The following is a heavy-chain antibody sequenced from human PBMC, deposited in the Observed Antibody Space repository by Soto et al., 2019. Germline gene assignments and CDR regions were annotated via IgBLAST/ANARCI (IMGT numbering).Heavy chain of an antibody. J-gene: IGHJ5*02. Sequence: SETLSLTCTVYGGSISSYYWSWIRQPPGKGLEWIGYIYYSGSTNYNPSLKSRVTISVDTSKNQFSLKLSSVTAADTAVYYCARLVWSYGTWFDPWGQGTQVT. V-gene: IGHV4-59*08. D-gene: IGHD5-18*01. CDR3: ARLVWSYGTWFDP. CDR2: IYYSGST. CDR1: GGSISSYY.